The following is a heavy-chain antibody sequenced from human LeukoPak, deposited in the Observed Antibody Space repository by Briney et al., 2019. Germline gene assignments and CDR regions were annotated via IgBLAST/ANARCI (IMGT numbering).Heavy chain of an antibody. CDR2: ISVRGDST. CDR1: GFSFSSYA. Sequence: PGGSLRLSCVASGFSFSSYALSWVRQAPGKGLEWVSAISVRGDSTYYAESVKGRFTISRDNSKNTLFLQMNSLGAEDTAVYYCAKALGYYYDNNGYYFDSWGQGTLVTVSS. CDR3: AKALGYYYDNNGYYFDS. J-gene: IGHJ4*02. D-gene: IGHD3-22*01. V-gene: IGHV3-23*01.